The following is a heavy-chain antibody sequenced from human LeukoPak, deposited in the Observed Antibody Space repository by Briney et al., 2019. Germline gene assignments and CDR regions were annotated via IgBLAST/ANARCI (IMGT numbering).Heavy chain of an antibody. V-gene: IGHV3-30*19. Sequence: GGSLRLSCAASRFSFSSCGMHWVRQAPGKGLEWVAVISYDGSNKYYADSVKGRLTISRDNSKNTLYLQMNSLRAEDTAVYYCARDRRWLRYYFDYWGQGTLVTVSS. J-gene: IGHJ4*02. CDR3: ARDRRWLRYYFDY. CDR2: ISYDGSNK. D-gene: IGHD5-24*01. CDR1: RFSFSSCG.